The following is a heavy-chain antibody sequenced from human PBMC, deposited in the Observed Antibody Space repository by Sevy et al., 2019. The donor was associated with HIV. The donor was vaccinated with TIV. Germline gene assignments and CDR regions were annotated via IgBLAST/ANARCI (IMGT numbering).Heavy chain of an antibody. CDR3: ARVARDGYNLGLFDY. Sequence: ASVKVSCKASGGTFSSYAISRVRQAPGQGLEWMGGIIPIFGTANYAQKFQGRVTITADESTSTAYMELSSLRSEDTAVYYCARVARDGYNLGLFDYWGQGTLVTVSS. V-gene: IGHV1-69*13. CDR1: GGTFSSYA. CDR2: IIPIFGTA. J-gene: IGHJ4*02. D-gene: IGHD5-12*01.